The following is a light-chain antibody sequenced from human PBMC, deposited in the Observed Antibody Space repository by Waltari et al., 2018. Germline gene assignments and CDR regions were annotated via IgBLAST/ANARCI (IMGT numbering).Light chain of an antibody. J-gene: IGLJ2*01. CDR1: SSNMGAGYD. Sequence: QSALTQPPSVSGAPGQRVTISCTGSSSNMGAGYDVNWYQQLPGTAPKLLIYCNIDPPSGVPDRFSTAKSGTSASLAIIGLQSEDEGSYYCQSFDTSLGVLFGGGTKLTVL. V-gene: IGLV1-40*01. CDR3: QSFDTSLGVL. CDR2: CNI.